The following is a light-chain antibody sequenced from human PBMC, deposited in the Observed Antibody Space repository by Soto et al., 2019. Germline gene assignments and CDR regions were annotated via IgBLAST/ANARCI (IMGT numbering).Light chain of an antibody. V-gene: IGKV3-20*01. CDR2: GAS. J-gene: IGKJ1*01. CDR1: QTVRNNY. CDR3: QQYGSSPRT. Sequence: ESVMQGGPGTLSVSPGESATLSCRASQTVRNNYLAWYQQKPGQAPRLLIYGASSRATGIPDRFSGSGSGTDFTLTISRLEPEDFAVYYCQQYGSSPRTFGQGTKVDIK.